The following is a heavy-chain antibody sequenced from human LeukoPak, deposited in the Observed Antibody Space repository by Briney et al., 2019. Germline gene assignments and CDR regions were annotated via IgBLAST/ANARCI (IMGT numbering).Heavy chain of an antibody. CDR3: ARRDPTAAAGRVDY. D-gene: IGHD6-13*01. CDR1: GFTFSSYS. Sequence: GGSLRLSCAASGFTFSSYSMNWVRQAPGKGLEWVSSISSSSSYIYYADSVKGRFTISRDNAKNSLYLQMNSLRAEDTAVYYCARRDPTAAAGRVDYWGQGILVTVSS. CDR2: ISSSSSYI. V-gene: IGHV3-21*01. J-gene: IGHJ4*02.